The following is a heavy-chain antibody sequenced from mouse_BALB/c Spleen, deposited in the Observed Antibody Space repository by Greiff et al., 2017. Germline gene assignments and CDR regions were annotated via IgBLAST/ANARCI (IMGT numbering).Heavy chain of an antibody. Sequence: EVHLVESGGGLVQPGGSRKLSCAASGFTFSSFGMHWVRQAPEKGLEWVAYISSGSSTIYYADTVKGRFTISRDNPKNTLFLQMTSLRSEDTAMYSCARGRSLYYAMDYWGQGTSVTVSS. CDR1: GFTFSSFG. CDR2: ISSGSSTI. V-gene: IGHV5-17*02. CDR3: ARGRSLYYAMDY. J-gene: IGHJ4*01.